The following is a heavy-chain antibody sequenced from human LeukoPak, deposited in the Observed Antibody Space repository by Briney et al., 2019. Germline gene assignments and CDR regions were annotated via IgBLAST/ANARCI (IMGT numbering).Heavy chain of an antibody. V-gene: IGHV3-11*04. CDR3: AREGRGNSYGLDY. CDR2: ITSTGGTI. Sequence: WGSLRLSCAASGFSFSDYYMSWIRQAPGKGLEWVSYITSTGGTIYYADSVKGRFTVSRDNAKNSLSLQMNSLRLEDTAVYYCAREGRGNSYGLDYWGQGTLVTVSS. D-gene: IGHD5-18*01. J-gene: IGHJ4*02. CDR1: GFSFSDYY.